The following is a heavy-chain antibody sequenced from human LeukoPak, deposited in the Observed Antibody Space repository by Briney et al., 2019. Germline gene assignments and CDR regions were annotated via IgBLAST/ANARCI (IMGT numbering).Heavy chain of an antibody. V-gene: IGHV4-39*01. Sequence: NSSETLSLTCTVSGGSISSSYSWGWIRQPPGKGLEWIGNIYYSGSTYYNSSLKSRVTISVDTSKNQFSLKLSSVTASDTAIYYCASTKLGYSSGWHWGQGTLVTVSS. CDR2: IYYSGST. J-gene: IGHJ4*02. CDR1: GGSISSSYS. D-gene: IGHD6-19*01. CDR3: ASTKLGYSSGWH.